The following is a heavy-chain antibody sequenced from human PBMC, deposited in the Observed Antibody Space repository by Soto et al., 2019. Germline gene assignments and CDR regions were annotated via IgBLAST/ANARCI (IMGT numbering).Heavy chain of an antibody. CDR1: GFTFSDSY. CDR3: VKGHLALDN. Sequence: GGSLRLSCTASGFTFSDSYMGWFRQAPGKGLDWVGRVRNKANSYTTEYAASVKGRFTVSRDDSKNSLYLQMNSLKTEDTAVYYCVKGHLALDNWGPGTLVTVSS. J-gene: IGHJ4*02. CDR2: VRNKANSYTT. V-gene: IGHV3-72*01.